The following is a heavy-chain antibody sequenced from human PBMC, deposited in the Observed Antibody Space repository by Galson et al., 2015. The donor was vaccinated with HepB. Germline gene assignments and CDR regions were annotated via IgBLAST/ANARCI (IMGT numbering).Heavy chain of an antibody. V-gene: IGHV3-30*02. J-gene: IGHJ4*02. Sequence: LRLSCAASGFTFSNYGMHWVRQAPGKGLEWVAFIRYDRSNKYYADSVKGRFTISRDNSKNTLYLQMNSLRAEDTAVYYCAKDLRYSSSWDYWGQGTLVTVSS. CDR2: IRYDRSNK. D-gene: IGHD6-13*01. CDR3: AKDLRYSSSWDY. CDR1: GFTFSNYG.